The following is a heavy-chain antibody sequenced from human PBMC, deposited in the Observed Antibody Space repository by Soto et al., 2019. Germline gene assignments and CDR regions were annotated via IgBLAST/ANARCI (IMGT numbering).Heavy chain of an antibody. D-gene: IGHD5-18*01. CDR3: ARDHPHSYGVYYFDY. J-gene: IGHJ4*02. CDR1: GGSISSSSYY. V-gene: IGHV4-39*07. Sequence: PSETLSLTCTVSGGSISSSSYYWGWIRQPPGKGLEWIGSIYYSRSTYYNPSLKSRVTISVDTSKNQFSLKVNSVTAADTAVYYCARDHPHSYGVYYFDYWGQGTPVTVSS. CDR2: IYYSRST.